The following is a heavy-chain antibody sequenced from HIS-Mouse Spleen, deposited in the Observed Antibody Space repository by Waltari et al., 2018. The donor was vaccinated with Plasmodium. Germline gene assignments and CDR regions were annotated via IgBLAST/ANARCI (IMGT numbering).Heavy chain of an antibody. CDR1: GYPFTGSF. J-gene: IGHJ1*01. CDR3: ARVLGYKAAAGTFVEYFQH. Sequence: QVQLVPSGAEVKKPGASVTVSCKASGYPFTGSFMPWLQPAPGQGLEWMGWINPNSGGTNYAQKFQGRVTMTRDTSISTAYMELSRLRSDDTAVYYCARVLGYKAAAGTFVEYFQHWGQGTLVTVSS. V-gene: IGHV1-2*02. CDR2: INPNSGGT. D-gene: IGHD6-13*01.